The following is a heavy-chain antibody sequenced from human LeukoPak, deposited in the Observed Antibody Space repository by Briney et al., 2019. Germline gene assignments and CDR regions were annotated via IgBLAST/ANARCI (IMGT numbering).Heavy chain of an antibody. J-gene: IGHJ4*02. D-gene: IGHD6-13*01. V-gene: IGHV3-53*01. CDR2: IYSGGST. CDR1: GFTYSRKY. CDR3: ARRLYSGSPSCYY. Sequence: PGGSLSLSCAVSGFTYSRKYMRWFGQAPGKGLECVSVIYSGGSTYYADSVKGRFTISRDNSKNTLYLQMDSLRAEDTAVYYCARRLYSGSPSCYYWVQGSLVTVSS.